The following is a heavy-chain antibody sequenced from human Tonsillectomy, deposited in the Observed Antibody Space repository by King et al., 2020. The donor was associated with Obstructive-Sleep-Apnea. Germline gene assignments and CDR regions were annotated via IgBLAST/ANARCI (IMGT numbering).Heavy chain of an antibody. Sequence: QLVQSGGVVVQPGGSLRLSCAASGFTFDDYTMHWVRQAPGKGLEWVSLISWDGGSTFYADSVKGRFTISRDNSKNSLYLQMNSLRTEDTALYYCAKDKTAAAGTCFDYWGQGTLVTVSS. J-gene: IGHJ4*02. CDR2: ISWDGGST. D-gene: IGHD6-13*01. CDR3: AKDKTAAAGTCFDY. CDR1: GFTFDDYT. V-gene: IGHV3-43*01.